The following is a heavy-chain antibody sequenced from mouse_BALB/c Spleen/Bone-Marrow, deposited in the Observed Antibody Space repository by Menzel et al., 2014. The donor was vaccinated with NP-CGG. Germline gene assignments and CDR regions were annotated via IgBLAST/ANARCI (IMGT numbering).Heavy chain of an antibody. CDR1: GFNIKDTY. Sequence: VQLQQSGAELVKPGAPVKLSCTASGFNIKDTYMHWVKQRPEQGLEWIERIDPANGNTKYDPKFQGKATITADTSSNTAYLQLSSLTSEDTAVYYCARNGNYGAWFAYWGQGTLVTVSA. D-gene: IGHD2-1*01. V-gene: IGHV14-3*02. J-gene: IGHJ3*01. CDR2: IDPANGNT. CDR3: ARNGNYGAWFAY.